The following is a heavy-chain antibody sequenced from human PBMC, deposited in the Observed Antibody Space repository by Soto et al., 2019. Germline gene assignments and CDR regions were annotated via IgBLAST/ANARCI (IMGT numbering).Heavy chain of an antibody. J-gene: IGHJ4*02. CDR3: AKRRGAGGHFDY. D-gene: IGHD2-15*01. Sequence: LRLSCAASGFTFSSYAMGWVRQGPGKGLEWVAVVSIGGSTHYADSVRGRFTISRDNSKNTLSLQMNSLTAEETAVYFCAKRRGAGGHFDYWGQGALVTVSS. CDR1: GFTFSSYA. V-gene: IGHV3-23*01. CDR2: VSIGGST.